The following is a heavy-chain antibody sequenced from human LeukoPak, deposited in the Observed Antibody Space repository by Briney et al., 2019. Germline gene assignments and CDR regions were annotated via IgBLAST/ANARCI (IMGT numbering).Heavy chain of an antibody. J-gene: IGHJ1*01. CDR2: SKSDGRT. V-gene: IGHV3-74*01. Sequence: PGGSLRLSCAASGFTLSSYWMHWVRQDPGQGQVWVSRSKSDGRTNYADSVTRRFTISRYNAKNTVPLPLNSLRAEDTGVYYCARAPSEIGGYYPEYFRHWGQGTMVIVSS. D-gene: IGHD3-22*01. CDR3: ARAPSEIGGYYPEYFRH. CDR1: GFTLSSYW.